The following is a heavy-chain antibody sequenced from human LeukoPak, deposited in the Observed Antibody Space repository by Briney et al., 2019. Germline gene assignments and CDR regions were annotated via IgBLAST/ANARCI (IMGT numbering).Heavy chain of an antibody. CDR1: DGSISSNY. D-gene: IGHD6-13*01. J-gene: IGHJ4*02. V-gene: IGHV4-59*01. CDR3: ARGYSSRY. CDR2: IYYSGST. Sequence: SETHSLTRHVTDGSISSNYWSCIRHPPGKGLEWIGYIYYSGSTNYNPSLKSRVTISVDTSKNQFSLKLSSVTAADTAVYYCARGYSSRYWGQGTLVTVSS.